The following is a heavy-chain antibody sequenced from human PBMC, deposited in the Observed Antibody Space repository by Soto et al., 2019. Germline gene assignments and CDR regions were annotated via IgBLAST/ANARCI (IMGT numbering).Heavy chain of an antibody. J-gene: IGHJ6*02. Sequence: QAQLVQSESEVRKPGASVRVSCKASGYRFTTYGISWVRQAPGQGLEWMGWISDYNGNTNYEKKFQGRVTMTTDTSTRTSFMELKSMRSDDTAVYYCAREGYYSGLESYSPPLYYGMDVWGQGTPVTVS. D-gene: IGHD3-10*01. CDR2: ISDYNGNT. CDR3: AREGYYSGLESYSPPLYYGMDV. CDR1: GYRFTTYG. V-gene: IGHV1-18*01.